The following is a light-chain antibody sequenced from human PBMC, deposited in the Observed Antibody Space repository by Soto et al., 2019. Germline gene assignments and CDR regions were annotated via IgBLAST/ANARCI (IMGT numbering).Light chain of an antibody. J-gene: IGKJ5*01. V-gene: IGKV3-11*01. Sequence: EIVLTQSPATLSLSPGERATLSCRASQSVSSYLAWYQQKPGQAPRLLIYDASNRATGIPARFSGSGSGTDFTLTIISLEPEDFAVYYCQQRSNWSPITFGKGTRLEIK. CDR3: QQRSNWSPIT. CDR1: QSVSSY. CDR2: DAS.